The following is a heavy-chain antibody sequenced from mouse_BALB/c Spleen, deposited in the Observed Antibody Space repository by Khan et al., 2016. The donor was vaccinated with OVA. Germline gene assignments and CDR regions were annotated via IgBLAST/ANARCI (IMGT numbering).Heavy chain of an antibody. Sequence: LVESGPELKKPGETVKISCKASGYTFTNYGMNWVKQAPGKGLKWMGWINTNTGEPTYAEEVKGRFAFSLETSASTAYLQINNLKNEDTATYFCATGDYGFAYWGQGTLVTVSA. J-gene: IGHJ3*01. CDR3: ATGDYGFAY. CDR2: INTNTGEP. V-gene: IGHV9-3*02. CDR1: GYTFTNYG. D-gene: IGHD2-4*01.